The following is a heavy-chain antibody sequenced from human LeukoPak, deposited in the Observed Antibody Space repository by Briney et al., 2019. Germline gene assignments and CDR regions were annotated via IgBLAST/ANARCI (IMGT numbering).Heavy chain of an antibody. J-gene: IGHJ4*02. CDR2: MCYSGAT. Sequence: SETLSLTCTVSGDSISSNNCFWGWIRQPPGKGLEWIGSMCYSGATYYNPPLKSRVTTSVDTSKKQFSLKLSSVTAADTAVYYCVKDRGNHTTDYWGQGTLVTVSS. CDR1: GDSISSNNCF. V-gene: IGHV4-39*07. CDR3: VKDRGNHTTDY. D-gene: IGHD1-14*01.